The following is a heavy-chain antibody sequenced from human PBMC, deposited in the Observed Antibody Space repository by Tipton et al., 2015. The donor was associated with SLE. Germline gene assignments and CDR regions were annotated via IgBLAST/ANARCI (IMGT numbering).Heavy chain of an antibody. J-gene: IGHJ4*02. Sequence: TLSLTCTVSGGSISSSSYYWGWIRQPPGKGLEWIGSIYYSGSTYYNPSLKSRVTISVDTSKNQFSLKLSSVTAADTAVYYCAGYVSTMVQGGNYWGQGTLVTVSS. CDR3: AGYVSTMVQGGNY. CDR2: IYYSGST. V-gene: IGHV4-39*07. CDR1: GGSISSSSYY. D-gene: IGHD3-10*01.